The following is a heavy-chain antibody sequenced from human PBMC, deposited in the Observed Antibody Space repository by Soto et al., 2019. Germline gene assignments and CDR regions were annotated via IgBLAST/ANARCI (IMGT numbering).Heavy chain of an antibody. CDR1: GVTISSDGYY. V-gene: IGHV4-31*03. J-gene: IGHJ4*02. Sequence: SETLSLTCSVSGVTISSDGYYWTWIRQHPGKGLEWIGCIHFSGNSYYNPSLKSRVTISVDTSKSQLSLRLTSVTAADTAVYYCARYRFSGKWSKYDYWGQGSPVTVYS. D-gene: IGHD3-16*02. CDR3: ARYRFSGKWSKYDY. CDR2: IHFSGNS.